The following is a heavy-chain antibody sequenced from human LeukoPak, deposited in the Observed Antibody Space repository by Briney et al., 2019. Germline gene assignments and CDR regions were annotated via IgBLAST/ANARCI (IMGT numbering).Heavy chain of an antibody. D-gene: IGHD4-17*01. Sequence: GASVKVSCKASGYTFTSYAMHWVRQAPGQRLEWMGWINAGNGNTKYSQKFQGRVTITRDTSASTAYMELSSLRSEDTAVYYCARGRTDYGDYEEWDYWGQGTLVTVSS. CDR2: INAGNGNT. J-gene: IGHJ4*02. CDR3: ARGRTDYGDYEEWDY. V-gene: IGHV1-3*01. CDR1: GYTFTSYA.